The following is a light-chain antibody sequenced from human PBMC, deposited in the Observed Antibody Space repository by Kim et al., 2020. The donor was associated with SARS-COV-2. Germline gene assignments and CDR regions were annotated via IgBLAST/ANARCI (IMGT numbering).Light chain of an antibody. CDR1: SSDVGGYNS. CDR3: SSYTSSTLV. Sequence: QAASVSGSPGQSITISCTGTSSDVGGYNSVSWYQQHPGKAPKLMIYDVSNRPSGVSNRFSGSKSGNTASLTISGLQAEDEADYYCSSYTSSTLVFGT. J-gene: IGLJ1*01. V-gene: IGLV2-14*03. CDR2: DVS.